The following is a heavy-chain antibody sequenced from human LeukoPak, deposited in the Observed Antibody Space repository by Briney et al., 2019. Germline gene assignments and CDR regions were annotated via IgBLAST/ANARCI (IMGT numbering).Heavy chain of an antibody. CDR3: ARDSRVWFHYYGMDV. V-gene: IGHV1-18*04. J-gene: IGHJ6*02. Sequence: GASVKVFCKASGYTFTGYYMHWVRQAPGQGLEWMGWISAYNGNTNYAQKLQGRVTMTTDTSTSTAYTELRSLRSDDTAVYYCARDSRVWFHYYGMDVWGQGTTVTVSS. CDR2: ISAYNGNT. D-gene: IGHD3-10*01. CDR1: GYTFTGYY.